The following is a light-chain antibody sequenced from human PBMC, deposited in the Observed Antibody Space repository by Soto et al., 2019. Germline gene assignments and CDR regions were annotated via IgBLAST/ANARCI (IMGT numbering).Light chain of an antibody. V-gene: IGKV1-39*01. CDR2: AAS. J-gene: IGKJ1*01. Sequence: DIQMIQSPSSLSASVGDRVTITCRASQSISRYLNWYQQKPGKAPKLLIYAASSFQSGVPSRLSVSRSGTEFTLSISSLQPEDFATYYCQQSYSTWTFGQGTQVEIK. CDR1: QSISRY. CDR3: QQSYSTWT.